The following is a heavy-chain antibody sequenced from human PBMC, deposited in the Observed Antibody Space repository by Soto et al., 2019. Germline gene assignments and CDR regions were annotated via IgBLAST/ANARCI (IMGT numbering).Heavy chain of an antibody. CDR2: INAGNGNT. V-gene: IGHV1-3*01. Sequence: ASVKVSCKASGYTFTSYAMHWVRQAPGQRLEWMGWINAGNGNTKYSQKFQGRVTITRDTSASTAYMELSSLRSEDTAVYYCARVVYCSGGSCYPPYYFDYWGQGPLVTVSP. CDR3: ARVVYCSGGSCYPPYYFDY. CDR1: GYTFTSYA. D-gene: IGHD2-15*01. J-gene: IGHJ4*02.